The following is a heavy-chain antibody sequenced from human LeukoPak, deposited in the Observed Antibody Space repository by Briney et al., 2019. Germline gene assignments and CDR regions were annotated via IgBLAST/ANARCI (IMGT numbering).Heavy chain of an antibody. CDR1: GFTFSNYA. CDR3: ARDGGGVDY. D-gene: IGHD3-16*01. CDR2: ITGSGGST. V-gene: IGHV3-23*01. Sequence: PGGCLRLSCAASGFTFSNYAMSWVRQAPGKGLECVSGITGSGGSTYYADSVKGRFTISRDNAKNSLYLQMNSLRAEDTAVYYCARDGGGVDYWGQGTLVTVSS. J-gene: IGHJ4*02.